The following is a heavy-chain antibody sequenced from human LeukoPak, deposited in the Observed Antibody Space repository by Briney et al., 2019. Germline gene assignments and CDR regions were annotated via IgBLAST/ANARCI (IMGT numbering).Heavy chain of an antibody. Sequence: PGGSLRLSCAASGFTFSSYSMNWVRQAPGKGLEWVANIKQDGSEKYYVDSVKGRFTISRDNAKNSLYLQMNSLRAEDTAVYYCASIVVVPAAIWYFDLWGRGTLVTVSS. CDR1: GFTFSSYS. J-gene: IGHJ2*01. D-gene: IGHD2-2*01. CDR2: IKQDGSEK. CDR3: ASIVVVPAAIWYFDL. V-gene: IGHV3-7*01.